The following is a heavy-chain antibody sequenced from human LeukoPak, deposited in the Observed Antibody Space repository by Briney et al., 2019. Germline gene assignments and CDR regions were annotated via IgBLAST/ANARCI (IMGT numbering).Heavy chain of an antibody. Sequence: PGWSLRLSCAASGFTFSNSAMCWVRQAAGKGLEWVSGISRGGGSTYYADSVKGRFTISRDTFIDTLYLQMNSLRAEDTAVYYCAKEVRPNDYWGQGTLVTVSS. J-gene: IGHJ4*02. V-gene: IGHV3-23*01. CDR2: ISRGGGST. CDR1: GFTFSNSA. D-gene: IGHD1-1*01. CDR3: AKEVRPNDY.